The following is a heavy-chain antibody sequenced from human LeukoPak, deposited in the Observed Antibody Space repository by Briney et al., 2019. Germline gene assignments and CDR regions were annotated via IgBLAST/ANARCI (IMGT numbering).Heavy chain of an antibody. D-gene: IGHD6-19*01. CDR1: GFTFDDYA. Sequence: GGSLRLSCAASGFTFDDYAMHWVRQAPGKGLEWVSGISWNSGSIGYADSVKGRFTISRDNAKNSLYLQMNSLRAEDTALYYCAKVSGWSFGYFQHWGQGTLVTVSS. CDR3: AKVSGWSFGYFQH. J-gene: IGHJ1*01. V-gene: IGHV3-9*01. CDR2: ISWNSGSI.